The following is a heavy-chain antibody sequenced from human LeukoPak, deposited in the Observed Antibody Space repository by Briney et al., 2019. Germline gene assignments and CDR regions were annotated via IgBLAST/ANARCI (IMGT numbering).Heavy chain of an antibody. V-gene: IGHV3-9*03. CDR1: GFTFDDYA. D-gene: IGHD6-13*01. CDR3: AKDMGYSSSWYDY. J-gene: IGHJ4*02. Sequence: TGGSLRPSCAASGFTFDDYAMHWVRQAPGKGLEWVSGISWNSGSIGYADSVKGRFTISRDNAKNSLYLQMNSLRAEDMALYYCAKDMGYSSSWYDYWGQGTLVTVSS. CDR2: ISWNSGSI.